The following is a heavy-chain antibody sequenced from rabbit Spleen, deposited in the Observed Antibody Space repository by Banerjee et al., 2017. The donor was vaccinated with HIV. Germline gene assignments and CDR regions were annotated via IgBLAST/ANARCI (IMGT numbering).Heavy chain of an antibody. V-gene: IGHV1S45*01. J-gene: IGHJ4*01. CDR2: IYAGSSDTT. D-gene: IGHD5-1*01. CDR3: ARAGVYVELDL. CDR1: GFSFSSRYY. Sequence: QEQLEESGGDLVKPGASLTLTCTASGFSFSSRYYMCWVRQAPGKGLEWIACIYAGSSDTTYYANWAKGRFTVSKASSTTVTLQMTSLTAADTATYFCARAGVYVELDLWGPGTLVTVS.